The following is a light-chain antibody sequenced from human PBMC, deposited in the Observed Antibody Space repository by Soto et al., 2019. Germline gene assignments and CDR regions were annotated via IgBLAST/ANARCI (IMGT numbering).Light chain of an antibody. V-gene: IGKV3-11*01. CDR1: QSVSNY. CDR2: DAF. J-gene: IGKJ4*01. Sequence: EIVLTQSPATLSLSPGERATLSCRASQSVSNYLAWFQQKPGQAPRLLIYDAFNRATGIPDRFSGSGSGTDFPLTISSLEPEDFAVYYCQQRSSWPLLTFGGGTNVEI. CDR3: QQRSSWPLLT.